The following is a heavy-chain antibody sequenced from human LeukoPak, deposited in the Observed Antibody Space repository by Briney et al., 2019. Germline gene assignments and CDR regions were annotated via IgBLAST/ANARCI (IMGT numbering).Heavy chain of an antibody. D-gene: IGHD2-2*01. CDR2: INHSGST. Sequence: SETLSLTCAVYGGSFSGYYWSWLRQPPGKGLEWLGEINHSGSTNYNPSLKSRVTISVDTSKNQFSLKLSSVTAADTAVYYCAREMRYCSSTSCRKDYFDYWGQGTLVTVSS. J-gene: IGHJ4*02. CDR3: AREMRYCSSTSCRKDYFDY. V-gene: IGHV4-34*01. CDR1: GGSFSGYY.